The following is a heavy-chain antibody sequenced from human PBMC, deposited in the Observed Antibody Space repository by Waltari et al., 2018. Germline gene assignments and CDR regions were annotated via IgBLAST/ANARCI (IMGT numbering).Heavy chain of an antibody. J-gene: IGHJ6*02. D-gene: IGHD6-6*01. CDR1: GGSISSYY. Sequence: QVQLQESGPGLVKPSETLSLTCPVSGGSISSYYWTWIRPPPGKGLEWIGYIYYSGSTNYNPSLKSRVTISVDTSKNQFSLKLSSVTAADTAVYYCARGPYSSSSYNYYYYYGMDVWGQGTTVTVSS. V-gene: IGHV4-59*01. CDR3: ARGPYSSSSYNYYYYYGMDV. CDR2: IYYSGST.